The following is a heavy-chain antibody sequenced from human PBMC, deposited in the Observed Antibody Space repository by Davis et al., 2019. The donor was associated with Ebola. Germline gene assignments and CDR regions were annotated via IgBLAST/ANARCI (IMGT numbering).Heavy chain of an antibody. CDR3: VRGRDIVVVTATPCFGF. CDR1: GFTFSTYA. Sequence: GESLKISCAASGFTFSTYAMNWVRQAPGKGLEWVSYMSHSSNTIYYADSVKGRFTISRDNAKNSLFLQMNNLRDEDTAMYYCVRGRDIVVVTATPCFGFWGQGTMVTVSS. D-gene: IGHD2-21*02. J-gene: IGHJ3*01. CDR2: MSHSSNTI. V-gene: IGHV3-48*02.